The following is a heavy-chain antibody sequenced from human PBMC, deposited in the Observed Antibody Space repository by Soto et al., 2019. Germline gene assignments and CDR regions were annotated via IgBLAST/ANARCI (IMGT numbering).Heavy chain of an antibody. V-gene: IGHV3-30*18. CDR3: AKDQAGYCSGGSCYHPGMDV. CDR1: GFAFSSHG. J-gene: IGHJ6*04. CDR2: ISYDGSND. Sequence: TGGSLRLSCAASGFAFSSHGIHWVRQAPGKGLEWVAFISYDGSNDYYVDSVKGRFTISRGNSKNTLYLQMNSLRAEDTAVYYCAKDQAGYCSGGSCYHPGMDVWGKGTTVTVSS. D-gene: IGHD2-15*01.